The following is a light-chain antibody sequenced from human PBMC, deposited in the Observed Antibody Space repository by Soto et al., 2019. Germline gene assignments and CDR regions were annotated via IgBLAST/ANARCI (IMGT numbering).Light chain of an antibody. Sequence: EIVMTQSPVTLSVSPGDRATLSCRASQSVNSNLAWYQHKPGQTPKLLIYVASTRATGIPARFSGSGSGTEFTLTIRRLQSEDFEVYYCQQYNVSPLTFGGGTKVEFK. CDR2: VAS. CDR3: QQYNVSPLT. CDR1: QSVNSN. J-gene: IGKJ4*01. V-gene: IGKV3-15*01.